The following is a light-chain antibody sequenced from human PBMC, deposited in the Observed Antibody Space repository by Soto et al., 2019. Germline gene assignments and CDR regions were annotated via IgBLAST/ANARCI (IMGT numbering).Light chain of an antibody. Sequence: NFMLSQPHSVSASPGKAVTISCTGTGGSIARNYVQWYQQRPGSAPSTVIYEDNQRPSGVPDRFSGSIDSSSNSASLTISGLKTEDEADYYCQSFHTDTQQVVFGGGTQLTVL. J-gene: IGLJ2*01. CDR2: EDN. V-gene: IGLV6-57*02. CDR3: QSFHTDTQQVV. CDR1: GGSIARNY.